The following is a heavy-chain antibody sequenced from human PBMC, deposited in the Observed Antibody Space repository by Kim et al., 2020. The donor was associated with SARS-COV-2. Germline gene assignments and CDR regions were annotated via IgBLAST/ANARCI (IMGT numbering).Heavy chain of an antibody. CDR2: ISGSGGST. D-gene: IGHD2-15*01. CDR1: GFTFSSYA. Sequence: GGSLRLSCAASGFTFSSYAMSWVRQAPGKGLEWVSAISGSGGSTYYADSVKGRFTISRDNSKNTLYLQMNSLRAEDTAVYYWAKEIDHVVVVAATFDYWGQGTLVTVSS. CDR3: AKEIDHVVVVAATFDY. V-gene: IGHV3-23*01. J-gene: IGHJ4*02.